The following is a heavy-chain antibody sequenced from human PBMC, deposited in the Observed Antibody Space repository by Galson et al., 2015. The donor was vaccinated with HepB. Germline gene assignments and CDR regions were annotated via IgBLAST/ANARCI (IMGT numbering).Heavy chain of an antibody. J-gene: IGHJ3*01. V-gene: IGHV3-21*04. CDR1: GFNFSDYS. D-gene: IGHD4-17*01. CDR3: ARVWVTTESEAFDF. CDR2: ISCSSDFV. Sequence: SLRLSCAASGFNFSDYSLIWVRQAPGKGLEWVSCISCSSDFVKYADSVKGRFTISRDNAKNSLFLQMNSLRVEDTAVYYCARVWVTTESEAFDFWGQGTMVVVSS.